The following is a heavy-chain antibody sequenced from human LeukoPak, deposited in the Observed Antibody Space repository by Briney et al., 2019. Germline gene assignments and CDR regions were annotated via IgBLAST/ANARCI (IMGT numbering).Heavy chain of an antibody. Sequence: SETLSLTCTVSGGSISSYYWSWIRQPPGKGLEWIGYIYYSGSTNYNPSLKSRVTISVDTSKNQFSLKLSSVTAADTAVYYCARAHNGRGNWSAPGGQETLVTVP. D-gene: IGHD3-10*01. J-gene: IGHJ5*02. CDR2: IYYSGST. V-gene: IGHV4-59*01. CDR3: ARAHNGRGNWSAP. CDR1: GGSISSYY.